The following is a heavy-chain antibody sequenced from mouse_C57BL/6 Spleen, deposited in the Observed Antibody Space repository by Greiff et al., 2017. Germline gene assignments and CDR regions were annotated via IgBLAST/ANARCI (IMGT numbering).Heavy chain of an antibody. CDR1: GFSLTSYG. Sequence: VKLMESGPGLVQPSQSLSITCTVSGFSLTSYGVHWVRQSPGKGLEWLGVIWSGGSTDYNAAFISRRSISKDNSKSQVFFKMNSLQANDTAIYYCARSEGRYFDVWGTGTTVTVSS. J-gene: IGHJ1*03. CDR3: ARSEGRYFDV. CDR2: IWSGGST. V-gene: IGHV2-2*02.